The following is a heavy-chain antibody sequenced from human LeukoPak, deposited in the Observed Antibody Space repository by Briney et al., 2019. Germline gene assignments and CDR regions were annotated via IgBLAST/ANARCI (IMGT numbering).Heavy chain of an antibody. CDR3: ARSSYCGGDCYPGNFQH. J-gene: IGHJ1*01. V-gene: IGHV1-69*02. Sequence: GASVKVSCKASGYTFTSYYMHWVRQAPGQGLEWMGRIIPILGIANYAQKFQGRVTITADKSTSTAYMELSSLRSEDTAVYYCARSSYCGGDCYPGNFQHWGQGTLVTVSS. CDR1: GYTFTSYY. D-gene: IGHD2-21*02. CDR2: IIPILGIA.